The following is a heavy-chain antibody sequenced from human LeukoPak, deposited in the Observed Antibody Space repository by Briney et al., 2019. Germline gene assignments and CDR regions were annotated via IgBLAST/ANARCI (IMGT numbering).Heavy chain of an antibody. CDR1: GFTFSSYA. V-gene: IGHV3-30*04. D-gene: IGHD6-19*01. CDR3: AKAGQWLFDYYYYGMDV. Sequence: GGSLRLSCAASGFTFSSYAMHWVRQAPGKGLEWVAVISYDGSNKYYADSVKGRFTISRDNSKNTLYLQMNSLRAEDTAVYYCAKAGQWLFDYYYYGMDVWGQGTTVTVSS. CDR2: ISYDGSNK. J-gene: IGHJ6*02.